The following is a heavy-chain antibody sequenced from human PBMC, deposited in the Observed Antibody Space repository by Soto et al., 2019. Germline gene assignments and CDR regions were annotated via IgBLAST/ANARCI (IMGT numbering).Heavy chain of an antibody. V-gene: IGHV1-2*02. CDR2: INPKFGDT. J-gene: IGHJ6*02. CDR3: ARNMDYYYGPGSGNGHGF. D-gene: IGHD3-10*01. CDR1: GYTFTAYY. Sequence: QVQLVQSGAEVKEPGDSVRVSCEASGYTFTAYYIHWVRQAPGQRLEWMGWINPKFGDTTYAQDFQGIVSRTRDMFMSTVYMDLSRLTPDDTAIYYCARNMDYYYGPGSGNGHGFWGQGTTVT.